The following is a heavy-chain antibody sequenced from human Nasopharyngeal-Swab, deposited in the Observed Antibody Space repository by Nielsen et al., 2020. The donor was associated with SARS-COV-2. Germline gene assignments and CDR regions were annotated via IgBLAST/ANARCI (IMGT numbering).Heavy chain of an antibody. D-gene: IGHD5-12*01. J-gene: IGHJ4*02. CDR3: ARGGSGYDPRDY. V-gene: IGHV3-53*04. CDR1: GFTVSSNY. Sequence: GGSLRLSCAASGFTVSSNYMNWVRQAPGKGLEWVSVIYSGGSTYYADSVKGRFTISRHISRNTLYLQMNSLRAEDTAVYFCARGGSGYDPRDYWGQGTLVTVSS. CDR2: IYSGGST.